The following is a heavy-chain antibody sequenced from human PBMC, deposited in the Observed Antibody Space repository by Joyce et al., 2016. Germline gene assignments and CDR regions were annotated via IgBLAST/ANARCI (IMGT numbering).Heavy chain of an antibody. CDR3: ARMPNPRLPEDGLDY. Sequence: QVQLQESGPGLVKPSQTLSLSCTVSGASISSGDYYWAWIRQPPGKGLEWMGYIYDTGSTYDTGSLKNRLTISMEKSKNQCSLSLSSVTAADTAVDYCARMPNPRLPEDGLDYWGQGTLVTVAS. D-gene: IGHD1-14*01. J-gene: IGHJ4*02. V-gene: IGHV4-30-4*01. CDR1: GASISSGDYY. CDR2: IYDTGST.